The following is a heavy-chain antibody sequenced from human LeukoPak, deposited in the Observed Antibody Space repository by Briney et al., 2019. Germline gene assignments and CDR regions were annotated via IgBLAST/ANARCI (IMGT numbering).Heavy chain of an antibody. D-gene: IGHD3-22*01. CDR3: ARDPLVGYYYDSSGYYWP. CDR1: GFTFSSYS. Sequence: NSGGSLRLSCAASGFTFSSYSMNWVRQAPGKGLEWVSSISSSSSYIYYADSVKGRFTISRDNAKNSLYLQMNSLRAEDTAVYYCARDPLVGYYYDSSGYYWPWGQGTLVTVSS. CDR2: ISSSSSYI. J-gene: IGHJ5*02. V-gene: IGHV3-21*01.